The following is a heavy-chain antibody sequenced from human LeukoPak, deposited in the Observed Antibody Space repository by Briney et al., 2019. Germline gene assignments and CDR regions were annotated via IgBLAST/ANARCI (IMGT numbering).Heavy chain of an antibody. Sequence: EASVKVSCKASGYTFTSYGISWVRQAPGQGLEWMGWISAYNGNTNYAQKLQGRVTTTADTSTSTAYMELSSLRSEDTAVYYCAREDCSGGSCYGYWGQGTLVTVSS. J-gene: IGHJ4*02. V-gene: IGHV1-18*01. CDR1: GYTFTSYG. D-gene: IGHD2-15*01. CDR2: ISAYNGNT. CDR3: AREDCSGGSCYGY.